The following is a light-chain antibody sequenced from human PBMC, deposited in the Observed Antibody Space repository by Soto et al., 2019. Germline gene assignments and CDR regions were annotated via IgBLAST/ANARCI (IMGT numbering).Light chain of an antibody. Sequence: EIVMTQSPATLSISPGERATLSCRASQSVSSNLAWYQQKPGQAPRLLIYGASTRATGIPAGFSGGGSGTEFTLTISSLQSEDSAVYYCQQYSRWPITFGQGTRLEIK. J-gene: IGKJ5*01. CDR2: GAS. CDR1: QSVSSN. V-gene: IGKV3-15*01. CDR3: QQYSRWPIT.